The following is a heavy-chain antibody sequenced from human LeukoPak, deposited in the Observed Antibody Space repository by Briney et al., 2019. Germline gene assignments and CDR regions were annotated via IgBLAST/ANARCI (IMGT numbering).Heavy chain of an antibody. D-gene: IGHD2-2*02. CDR2: ISGSGGST. Sequence: GGSLRLSCAASGFTFSSYAMSWVRQAPGKGLEWVSAISGSGGSTYYADSVKGRFTISRDNSKNTLYLQMNSLRAEDTAVYYCAKDIDRCCSSTSCYTPFDYWGQGTLVTVSS. CDR3: AKDIDRCCSSTSCYTPFDY. V-gene: IGHV3-23*01. J-gene: IGHJ4*02. CDR1: GFTFSSYA.